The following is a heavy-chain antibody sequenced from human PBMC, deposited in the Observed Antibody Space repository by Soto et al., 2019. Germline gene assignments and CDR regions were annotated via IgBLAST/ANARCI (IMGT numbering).Heavy chain of an antibody. J-gene: IGHJ6*02. V-gene: IGHV4-59*01. CDR3: ARAVAGPFYYYYYGMDV. CDR1: GGSISSYY. CDR2: IYYSGST. Sequence: ASETLSLTCTVSGGSISSYYWSWIRQPPGKGLEWIGYIYYSGSTNYNPSLKSRVTISVDTSKNQFSLKLSSVTAADTAVYYCARAVAGPFYYYYYGMDVWGQGTTVTVSS. D-gene: IGHD6-19*01.